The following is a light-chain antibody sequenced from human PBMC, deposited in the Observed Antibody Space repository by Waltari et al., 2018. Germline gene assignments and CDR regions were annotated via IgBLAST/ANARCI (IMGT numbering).Light chain of an antibody. CDR1: ETIHNAY. CDR3: HYSGPSMWA. J-gene: IGKJ1*01. Sequence: EIVLTQSPGTLSLTPGERVTLSCRASETIHNAYLAWYQQTPGQAPRLLLFGTATRATGIPARFSGSGSATDFTLTISRLEPEDFALYHCHYSGPSMWAFGQGTRVEIK. CDR2: GTA. V-gene: IGKV3-20*01.